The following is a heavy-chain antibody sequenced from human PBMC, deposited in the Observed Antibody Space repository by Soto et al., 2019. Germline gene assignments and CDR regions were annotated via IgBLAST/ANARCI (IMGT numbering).Heavy chain of an antibody. V-gene: IGHV1-2*02. D-gene: IGHD2-21*01. CDR3: GRYIMWSVGARRFDH. Sequence: ASVKVSCKASGYTFTGHYLHWVRQAPGRGLEWMGWINPNTGGTNFAQKFQGRVTMTSDTSIRTVYLELSSLRFDDTAVYYCGRYIMWSVGARRFDHWGQGTQVTVSS. CDR2: INPNTGGT. J-gene: IGHJ4*02. CDR1: GYTFTGHY.